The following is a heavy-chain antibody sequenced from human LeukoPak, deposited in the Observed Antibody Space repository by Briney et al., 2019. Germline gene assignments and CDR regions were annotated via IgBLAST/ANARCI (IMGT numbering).Heavy chain of an antibody. Sequence: GASVKVSCKASGYTFTSYGISWVRQAPGQGLEWMGWISAYNGNTNYAQKLQGRVTMTTDTSTSTAYMELRSLRSDDTAVYYCARYAYYYDSSGTLDPDAETDYWGQGTLVTVSS. CDR2: ISAYNGNT. CDR3: ARYAYYYDSSGTLDPDAETDY. CDR1: GYTFTSYG. V-gene: IGHV1-18*01. J-gene: IGHJ4*02. D-gene: IGHD3-22*01.